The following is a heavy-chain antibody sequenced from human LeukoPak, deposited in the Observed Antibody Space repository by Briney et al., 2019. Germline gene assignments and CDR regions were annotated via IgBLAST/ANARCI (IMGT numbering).Heavy chain of an antibody. Sequence: SGGSLRLSCAASGFTFSSYAMSWVRQAPGKGLEWVSAISGSGGSTYYADSVKGRFTIPRDNSKNTLYLQMNSLRAEDTAVYYCAKGTKPYYGSGSYYPDYWGQGTLVTVSS. V-gene: IGHV3-23*01. CDR2: ISGSGGST. D-gene: IGHD3-10*01. J-gene: IGHJ4*02. CDR1: GFTFSSYA. CDR3: AKGTKPYYGSGSYYPDY.